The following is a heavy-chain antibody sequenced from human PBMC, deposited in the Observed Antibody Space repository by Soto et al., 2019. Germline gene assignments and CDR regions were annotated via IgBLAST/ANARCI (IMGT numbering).Heavy chain of an antibody. Sequence: QITVKESGLTLVKPTETLTLTCTFSGFSLSSIGMGVGWIRQPPGKALEWLALIYWDDDKRYSPSLSSRLTITKDPSKNEVSLTMPNMDPLDTATYYCARLTRGVYDSGRLWEKFDYWGQGTLVTVSS. J-gene: IGHJ4*02. D-gene: IGHD5-12*01. V-gene: IGHV2-5*02. CDR2: IYWDDDK. CDR3: ARLTRGVYDSGRLWEKFDY. CDR1: GFSLSSIGMG.